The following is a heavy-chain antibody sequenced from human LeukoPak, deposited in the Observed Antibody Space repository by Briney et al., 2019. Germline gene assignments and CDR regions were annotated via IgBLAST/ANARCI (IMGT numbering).Heavy chain of an antibody. D-gene: IGHD3-22*01. Sequence: RASVKVSCKASGYTFTGYYMHWVRQAPGQGLEWMGWINPNSGGTNYAQKFQGRVTMTRDTSISTAYMELSRLRSDDTAVYYCARDYQTYYYDSSGYNYYYYMDVWGKGTTVTVSS. CDR1: GYTFTGYY. V-gene: IGHV1-2*02. CDR3: ARDYQTYYYDSSGYNYYYYMDV. J-gene: IGHJ6*03. CDR2: INPNSGGT.